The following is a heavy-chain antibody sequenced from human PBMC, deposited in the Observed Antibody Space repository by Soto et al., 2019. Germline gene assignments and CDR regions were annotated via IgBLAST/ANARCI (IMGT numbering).Heavy chain of an antibody. V-gene: IGHV3-13*01. CDR2: IGTAGDT. J-gene: IGHJ6*03. CDR3: ARGGGIAAAPGGYYYMDV. Sequence: PGGSLRLSCAASGFTFSSYDMHWVRQATGKGLEWVSAIGTAGDTYYPGSVKGRFTISRKNAKNSLYLQMNSLRAGDTAVYYCARGGGIAAAPGGYYYMDVWGKGTTVTVSS. CDR1: GFTFSSYD. D-gene: IGHD6-13*01.